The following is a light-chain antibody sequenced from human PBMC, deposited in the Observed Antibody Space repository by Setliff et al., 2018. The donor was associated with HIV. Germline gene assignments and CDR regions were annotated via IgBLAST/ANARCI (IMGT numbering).Light chain of an antibody. Sequence: QSVLTQPASVSGSPGQSITISCTGTSSDVGGYNYVSWYQQHPGKAPKVMIYEVSKRPSGVSNRYSGSKSGNTASLTISGLQAEDEADYYCCSYAGSSTFVFGIGTKVTVL. CDR2: EVS. V-gene: IGLV2-23*02. J-gene: IGLJ1*01. CDR1: SSDVGGYNY. CDR3: CSYAGSSTFV.